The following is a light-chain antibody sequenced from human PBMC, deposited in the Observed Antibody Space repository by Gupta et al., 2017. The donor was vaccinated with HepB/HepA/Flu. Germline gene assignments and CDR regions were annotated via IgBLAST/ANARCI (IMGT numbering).Light chain of an antibody. V-gene: IGKV3-20*01. CDR2: GTS. Sequence: EIVLTQSPGTLSLSPGERATLSCRASQSISDACLAWYQQKPGQAPRLLIYGTSSRATGIPDRFTGSGSGTDFTLTISRLEPEDIAVYYCQQYGTAEETFGQGTKVEIK. J-gene: IGKJ1*01. CDR3: QQYGTAEET. CDR1: QSISDAC.